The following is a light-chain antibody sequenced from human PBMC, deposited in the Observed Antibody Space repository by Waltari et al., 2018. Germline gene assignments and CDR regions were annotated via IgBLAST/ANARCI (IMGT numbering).Light chain of an antibody. Sequence: QSALTQPASVSGSPGQSITISCTGTSDDIGAYSYVTWYHHRPGKVPKLIIYDLTERPAGVANRLSGSKSGSTASLTVSGLQAEDEGLFYCSAYTSRGTLKFGGGTRVTVL. CDR1: SDDIGAYSY. J-gene: IGLJ2*01. CDR2: DLT. CDR3: SAYTSRGTLK. V-gene: IGLV2-14*03.